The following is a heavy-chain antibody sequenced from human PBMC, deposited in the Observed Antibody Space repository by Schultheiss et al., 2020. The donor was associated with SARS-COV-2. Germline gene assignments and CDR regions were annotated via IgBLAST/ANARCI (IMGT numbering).Heavy chain of an antibody. V-gene: IGHV3-23*01. CDR3: ARAQKTDFWSQKYYYYMDV. J-gene: IGHJ6*03. CDR2: ISGNGGST. CDR1: GFTFSSYA. Sequence: GGSLRLSCAASGFTFSSYAMSWVRQAPGKGLEWVSAISGNGGSTYYADSVKGRFTISRDNSKNTLYLQMNSLRAEDTAVYYCARAQKTDFWSQKYYYYMDVWGKGTTVTVSS. D-gene: IGHD3-3*01.